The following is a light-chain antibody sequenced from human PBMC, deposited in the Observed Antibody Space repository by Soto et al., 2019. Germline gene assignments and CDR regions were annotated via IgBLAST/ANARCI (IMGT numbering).Light chain of an antibody. Sequence: DSRLAEAPSFRSASVGANGTSTFRARQSVNIWLAWYQQKPGRAPNLLIYLASTLASGVPSRFSGSGSGTDFTLTISSLQPDDFATYYCQLLFDSLIPFGQVARLAIK. CDR3: QLLFDSLIP. CDR2: LAS. CDR1: QSVNIW. J-gene: IGKJ5*01. V-gene: IGKV1-5*03.